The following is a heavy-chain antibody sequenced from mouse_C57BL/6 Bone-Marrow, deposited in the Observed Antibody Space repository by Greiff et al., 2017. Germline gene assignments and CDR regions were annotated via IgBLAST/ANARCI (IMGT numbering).Heavy chain of an antibody. D-gene: IGHD1-1*01. V-gene: IGHV2-2*01. J-gene: IGHJ3*01. Sequence: VHLVESGPGLVQPSQSLSITCTVSGFSLTSYGVHWVRQSPGKGLEWLGVIWSGGSTDYNAAFISRLSISKDNSKSQVFFKMNSLQADDTAIYYCARWHYYGSSLFAYWGQGTLVTVSA. CDR1: GFSLTSYG. CDR3: ARWHYYGSSLFAY. CDR2: IWSGGST.